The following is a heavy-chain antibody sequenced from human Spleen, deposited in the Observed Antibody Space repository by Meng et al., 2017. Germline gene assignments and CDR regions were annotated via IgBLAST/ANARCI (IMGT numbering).Heavy chain of an antibody. Sequence: GESLKISCAASGFTFSSYAMSWVRQAPGKGLEWVAALSGGGFTTYYADSVKGRFTISRHNSKNTLYLQMNSLRAEDTALYHCAKYTYGPGDYFDYWGQGSLVTVS. CDR2: LSGGGFTT. CDR1: GFTFSSYA. V-gene: IGHV3-23*01. D-gene: IGHD3-10*01. CDR3: AKYTYGPGDYFDY. J-gene: IGHJ4*02.